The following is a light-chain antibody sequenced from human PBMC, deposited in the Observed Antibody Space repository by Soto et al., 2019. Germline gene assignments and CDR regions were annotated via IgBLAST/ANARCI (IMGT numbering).Light chain of an antibody. CDR3: SLSYSGVRV. Sequence: SSTGPVTSRHYPYWFQQKPGQVPRALIFDTDNKHSWTPARFSGSLLEGKPALTLSGAQPEDEADYYCSLSYSGVRVFGGGSKLTVL. CDR2: DTD. CDR1: TGPVTSRHY. V-gene: IGLV7-46*01. J-gene: IGLJ3*02.